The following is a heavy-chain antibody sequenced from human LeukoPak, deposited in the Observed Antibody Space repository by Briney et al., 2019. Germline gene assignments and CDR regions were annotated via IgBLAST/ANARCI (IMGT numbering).Heavy chain of an antibody. CDR1: GFTFSSYG. V-gene: IGHV3-30*18. Sequence: PGGSLRLSCAASGFTFSSYGMHWVRQAPGKGLEWVAVISYDGSNKYYADTVKGRFTISRDNSKNTLYLQMNSLRAEDTAVYYCAKGAGTFDPWGQGTLVTVSS. D-gene: IGHD3-10*01. CDR2: ISYDGSNK. J-gene: IGHJ5*02. CDR3: AKGAGTFDP.